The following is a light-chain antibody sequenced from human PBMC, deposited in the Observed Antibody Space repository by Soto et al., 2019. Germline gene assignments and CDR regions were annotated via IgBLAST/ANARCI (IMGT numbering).Light chain of an antibody. V-gene: IGKV3-20*01. CDR2: GAS. CDR1: QSVTSSY. CDR3: QQYGSPPLT. Sequence: EIWLTQSPRTLSLSPGETATLSCRASQSVTSSYLAWYQQKPGQAPRLLIYGASSRATGIPDRFSGSGSGTDFTLTISRLEPEDLAVYHCQQYGSPPLTFGGGTKVDIK. J-gene: IGKJ4*01.